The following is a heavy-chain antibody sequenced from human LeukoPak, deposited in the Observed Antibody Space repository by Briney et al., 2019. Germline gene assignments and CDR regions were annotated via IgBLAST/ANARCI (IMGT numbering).Heavy chain of an antibody. CDR3: ARGLRITSAGHFLDY. V-gene: IGHV3-30*01. J-gene: IGHJ4*02. CDR1: GFTFSGYA. D-gene: IGHD6-13*01. CDR2: ISSHGSDK. Sequence: GGSLRLSCAASGFTFSGYAVHWARQAPGKGLEWVAVISSHGSDKYYAGSVKGRFTISRDNSKNTLYLQMNSLRDEDTAVYYCARGLRITSAGHFLDYWGQGTLVTVSS.